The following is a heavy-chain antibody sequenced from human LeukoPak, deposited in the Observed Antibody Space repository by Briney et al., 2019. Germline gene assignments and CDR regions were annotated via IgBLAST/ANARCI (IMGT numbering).Heavy chain of an antibody. CDR3: ARGRWLVNY. V-gene: IGHV4-59*01. CDR1: GSSIGTYY. J-gene: IGHJ4*02. D-gene: IGHD6-19*01. CDR2: IYYNEST. Sequence: SETLSLTCTVSGSSIGTYYWSWIRQPVGKGLEWIGYIYYNESTNYNPSVKSRVTISADTSKNQFSLKLRSVTAADTAVYYCARGRWLVNYWGQGTLVTVSS.